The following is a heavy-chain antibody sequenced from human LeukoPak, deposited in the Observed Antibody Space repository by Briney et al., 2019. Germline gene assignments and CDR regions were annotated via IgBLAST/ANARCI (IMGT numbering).Heavy chain of an antibody. J-gene: IGHJ4*02. D-gene: IGHD4-17*01. CDR1: GFTFSNAW. Sequence: GGSLRLSCVVSGFTFSNAWMSWVRKAPGKGLEWVGRIKSKTDGGTTDYAAPVKGRFSISRDDSKNTLYLQMNSLKTEDTAVYYCTNGDPFDYWGQGTLVTVSS. V-gene: IGHV3-15*01. CDR2: IKSKTDGGTT. CDR3: TNGDPFDY.